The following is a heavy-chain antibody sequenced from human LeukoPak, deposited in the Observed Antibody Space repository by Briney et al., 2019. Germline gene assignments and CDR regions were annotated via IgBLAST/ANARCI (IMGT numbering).Heavy chain of an antibody. CDR1: GYTFTSYA. Sequence: ASVTVSCKASGYTFTSYAMHWVRQAPGQGLEWMGWINAGNGNTKYSQEFQGRVTITRDTSASTAYMELSSLRSEDMAVYYCAREGYDYVWGSYRQYYYYMDVWGKGTTVTVSS. D-gene: IGHD3-16*02. V-gene: IGHV1-3*03. J-gene: IGHJ6*03. CDR3: AREGYDYVWGSYRQYYYYMDV. CDR2: INAGNGNT.